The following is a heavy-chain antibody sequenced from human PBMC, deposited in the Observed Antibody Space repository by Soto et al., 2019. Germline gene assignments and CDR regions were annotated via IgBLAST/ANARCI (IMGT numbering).Heavy chain of an antibody. CDR2: IDPSDSYT. J-gene: IGHJ4*02. D-gene: IGHD3-22*01. V-gene: IGHV5-10-1*01. CDR1: GYSFTSYW. CDR3: ARHKTVYDSIGYNYY. Sequence: PGASLKISSKGSGYSFTSYWISWVRQMPGKGLEWKGRIDPSDSYTNYSPSFQGHVTISADKSIITAYLQWSSLKASDTAMYYCARHKTVYDSIGYNYYWGQRTLV.